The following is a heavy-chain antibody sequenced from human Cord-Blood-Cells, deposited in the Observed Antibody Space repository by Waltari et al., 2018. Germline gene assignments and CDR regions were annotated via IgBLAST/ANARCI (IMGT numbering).Heavy chain of an antibody. CDR2: INGGNGNT. Sequence: QVQLVQSGAEVKKPGASVKVSCKASGYTFTSYAMHWVRQAPGQRLEWMGWINGGNGNTKDSQKFQGRVTSTRDTSASTAYMELSSLRSEDTAVYYCARGPLGLGIWYFDLWGRGTLVTVSS. CDR3: ARGPLGLGIWYFDL. J-gene: IGHJ2*01. V-gene: IGHV1-3*01. D-gene: IGHD7-27*01. CDR1: GYTFTSYA.